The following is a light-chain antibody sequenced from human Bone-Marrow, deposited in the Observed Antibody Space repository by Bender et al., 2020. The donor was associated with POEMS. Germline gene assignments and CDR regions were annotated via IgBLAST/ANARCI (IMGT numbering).Light chain of an antibody. CDR3: ASWDDSLSDHYV. J-gene: IGLJ1*01. CDR2: RNN. CDR1: SSNIGVNY. Sequence: SVLIQPPSASGTPGQRVTISCSGSSSNIGVNYVYWYQQLPGTAPKLLIYRNNLRPSGVPDRFSGSKSGTSASLAISGLRSEDEADYYCASWDDSLSDHYVLGTGTKVSV. V-gene: IGLV1-47*01.